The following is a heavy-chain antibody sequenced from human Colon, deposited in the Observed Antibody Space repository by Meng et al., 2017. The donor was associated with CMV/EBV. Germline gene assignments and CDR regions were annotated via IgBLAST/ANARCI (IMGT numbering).Heavy chain of an antibody. D-gene: IGHD2-15*01. CDR1: GGPITISNW. CDR2: FSQSGST. Sequence: GSLRLSCAVSGGPITISNWWSSARQPPGKGREWIGEFSQSGSTNYSPSLKSRVTMSLDKSKNQFSLQLSSVTAADTAVYYCATQDAFCSVFWGQGALVTVSS. J-gene: IGHJ4*02. V-gene: IGHV4-4*02. CDR3: ATQDAFCSVF.